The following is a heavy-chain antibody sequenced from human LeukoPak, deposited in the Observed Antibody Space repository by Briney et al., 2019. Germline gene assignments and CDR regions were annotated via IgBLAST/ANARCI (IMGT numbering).Heavy chain of an antibody. CDR3: ARNRGATFTPAFDY. CDR1: GGSLSSQY. Sequence: KPSETLSLTCAVSGGSLSSQYWSWIRQPPGKGLEWIGYIYYSGSTNYNPSLKSRVTTSVDTSKNQFSLKLSSVTAADTAVYYCARNRGATFTPAFDYWGQGTLVTVSS. CDR2: IYYSGST. V-gene: IGHV4-59*08. D-gene: IGHD1-26*01. J-gene: IGHJ4*02.